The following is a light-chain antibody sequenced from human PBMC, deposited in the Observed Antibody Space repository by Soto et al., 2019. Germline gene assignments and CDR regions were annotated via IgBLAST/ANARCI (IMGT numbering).Light chain of an antibody. V-gene: IGLV2-14*01. J-gene: IGLJ1*01. CDR2: DVS. CDR3: SSYTSNSTRV. CDR1: NSDVGGSNY. Sequence: QSALTQPASVSGSPGQSITISCTGTNSDVGGSNYVSWYQQYPDKAPKLMIYDVSNRPSGVSSRFSGSKSGNTAYLTISGLQAEDEADYYCSSYTSNSTRVFGTGTKVTVL.